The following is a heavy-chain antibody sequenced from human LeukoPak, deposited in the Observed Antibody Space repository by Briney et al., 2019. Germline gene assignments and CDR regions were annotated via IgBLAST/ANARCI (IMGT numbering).Heavy chain of an antibody. CDR1: GGSIRSYY. Sequence: PSETLSLTCTVSGGSIRSYYWSWIRQPPGKGLEWIGYIYYSGSTNYNPSLKSRVTISVDTSKNQFSLKLSSVTAADTAVYYCARMSYYYDSSGYYYYYYMDVWGKGTTVTVSS. J-gene: IGHJ6*03. D-gene: IGHD3-22*01. CDR3: ARMSYYYDSSGYYYYYYMDV. V-gene: IGHV4-59*01. CDR2: IYYSGST.